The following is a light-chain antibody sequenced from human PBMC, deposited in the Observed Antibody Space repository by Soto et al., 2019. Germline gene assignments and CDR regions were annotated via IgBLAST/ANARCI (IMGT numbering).Light chain of an antibody. Sequence: DIQMTQSPSPLSASLGDRVTITCRASQSIRSWLSWYQQKPGKAPKLLIYQASSLQSGVPSRFSGSGSGTEFTLTISSLQPDDFATYFCQQSHTYSGTFGQGTKVEIK. V-gene: IGKV1-5*03. CDR1: QSIRSW. J-gene: IGKJ1*01. CDR3: QQSHTYSGT. CDR2: QAS.